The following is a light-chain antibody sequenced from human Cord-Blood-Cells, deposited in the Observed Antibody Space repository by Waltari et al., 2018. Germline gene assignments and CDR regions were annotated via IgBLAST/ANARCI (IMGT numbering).Light chain of an antibody. J-gene: IGKJ2*01. Sequence: EIVLTQSPGTLSLSPGDRATLSCRASQRVSSSYLAWYQQKPGQAHRLLIYCASSRATGIPDRFSGSGSGTDFTLTISRLEPEDFAVYYCQQYGSSYTFGQGTKLEIK. V-gene: IGKV3-20*01. CDR2: CAS. CDR1: QRVSSSY. CDR3: QQYGSSYT.